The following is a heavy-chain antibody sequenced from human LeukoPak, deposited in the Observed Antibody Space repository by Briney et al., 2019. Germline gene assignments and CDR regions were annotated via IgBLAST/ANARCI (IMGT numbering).Heavy chain of an antibody. CDR3: ARGSGSGWYMYYYYYMDV. Sequence: ASVKVSCKASGYTFTSYDINWVRQATGQGLEWMGWMNPNSGNTGYAQKFQGRVTMTRNTSISTAYMELSSLRSEDTAVYYCARGSGSGWYMYYYYYMDVWGKGTTVTISS. J-gene: IGHJ6*03. CDR1: GYTFTSYD. D-gene: IGHD6-19*01. V-gene: IGHV1-8*01. CDR2: MNPNSGNT.